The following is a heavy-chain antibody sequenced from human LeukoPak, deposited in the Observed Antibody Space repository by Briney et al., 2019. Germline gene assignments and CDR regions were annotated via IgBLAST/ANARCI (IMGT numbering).Heavy chain of an antibody. D-gene: IGHD5-18*01. CDR1: GFTFDDYA. J-gene: IGHJ4*02. Sequence: GRSLTLSCAASGFTFDDYAMHWVRQAPGQGLEWVSGVSWNSGSIDYADSVKGRFTISRDNAKNSLYLQMNSLRAEDTALYYCAKDMGGYSYGYDYWGQGTLVTVSS. CDR3: AKDMGGYSYGYDY. V-gene: IGHV3-9*01. CDR2: VSWNSGSI.